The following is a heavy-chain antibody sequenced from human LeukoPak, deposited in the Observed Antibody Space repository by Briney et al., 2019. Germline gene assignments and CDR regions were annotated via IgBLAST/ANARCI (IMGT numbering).Heavy chain of an antibody. CDR1: GDSVSSNSAA. V-gene: IGHV6-1*01. CDR3: ARDQSMRWWEQPFDY. Sequence: SQTLSLTCAISGDSVSSNSAAWNWIRQSPSRGLEWLGRTYYRSKWYNDYAVSVESRITINPGTSKNQFSPQLNSVTPEDTAVYYCARDQSMRWWEQPFDYWGQGTLVTVSS. J-gene: IGHJ4*02. D-gene: IGHD1-26*01. CDR2: TYYRSKWYN.